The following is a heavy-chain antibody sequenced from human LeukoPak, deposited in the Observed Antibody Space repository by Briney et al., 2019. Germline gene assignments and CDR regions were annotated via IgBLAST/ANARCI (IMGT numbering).Heavy chain of an antibody. CDR2: INPSGDST. V-gene: IGHV1-46*01. CDR3: ASVLYCGADCYSGRYFFDY. D-gene: IGHD2-21*02. Sequence: ASVKVSCKASGYTFTSYDMHWVRQAPGQGLEWMGIINPSGDSTSYAQKFQGRVTMTRDTSTSTVYMELSSLRSEDTAVYYCASVLYCGADCYSGRYFFDYWGLGTLVTVSS. CDR1: GYTFTSYD. J-gene: IGHJ4*02.